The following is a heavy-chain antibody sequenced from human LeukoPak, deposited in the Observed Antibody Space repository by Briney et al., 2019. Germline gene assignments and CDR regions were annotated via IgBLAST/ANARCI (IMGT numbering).Heavy chain of an antibody. J-gene: IGHJ4*03. V-gene: IGHV3-7*01. CDR1: GFTFSSHW. CDR3: ARDKYCSSTSCEGYYFDY. Sequence: GGSLRLSCAASGFTFSSHWMSWVRQAPGKGLEWVANIKQDGSEKYYVDSVKGRFTISRDNAKNSLYLQMNSLRAEDTAVYYCARDKYCSSTSCEGYYFDYWGQGTMVTVSS. D-gene: IGHD2-2*01. CDR2: IKQDGSEK.